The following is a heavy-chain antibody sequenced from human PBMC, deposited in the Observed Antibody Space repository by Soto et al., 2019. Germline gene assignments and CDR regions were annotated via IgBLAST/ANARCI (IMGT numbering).Heavy chain of an antibody. D-gene: IGHD3-10*01. CDR3: AKGRGGSGGLTPSVDF. Sequence: EVQLLESGGGLVQPGGSLRLSCAASGFTFNNYAMTWVRQAPGKGLEWVSAISGGGDTTSYADSVKGRFTVSRDGSKNTLYLQMSSLRAEETALYYCAKGRGGSGGLTPSVDFWGQGTLVTVCS. CDR1: GFTFNNYA. CDR2: ISGGGDTT. J-gene: IGHJ4*02. V-gene: IGHV3-23*01.